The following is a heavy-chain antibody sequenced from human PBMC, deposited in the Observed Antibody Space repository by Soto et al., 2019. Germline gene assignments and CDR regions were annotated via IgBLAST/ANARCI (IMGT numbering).Heavy chain of an antibody. CDR3: ARGPERGYSYGSDNYYFDY. CDR2: IYHSGST. J-gene: IGHJ4*02. Sequence: SETLSLTCAVSGGSISSGGYSWSWIRQPPGKGLEWIGYIYHSGSTYYNPSLKSRVTISVDTSKNQFSLKLSSVTAADTAVYYCARGPERGYSYGSDNYYFDYWGQGTLVTVSS. V-gene: IGHV4-30-2*01. D-gene: IGHD5-18*01. CDR1: GGSISSGGYS.